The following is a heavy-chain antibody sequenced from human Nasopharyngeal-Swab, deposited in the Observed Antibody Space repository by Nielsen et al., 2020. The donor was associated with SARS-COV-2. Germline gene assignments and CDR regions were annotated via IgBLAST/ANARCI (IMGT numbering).Heavy chain of an antibody. J-gene: IGHJ6*02. CDR1: GFTFDDYA. D-gene: IGHD4-17*01. CDR2: ISWNSGSI. V-gene: IGHV3-9*01. Sequence: CAASGFTFDDYAMHWVRQAPGKGLEWVSGISWNSGSIGYADSVKGRFTISRDNAKNSLYLQMNSLRAEDTAVYYCARGSRDYENNYYYYGMDVWGQGTTVTVSS. CDR3: ARGSRDYENNYYYYGMDV.